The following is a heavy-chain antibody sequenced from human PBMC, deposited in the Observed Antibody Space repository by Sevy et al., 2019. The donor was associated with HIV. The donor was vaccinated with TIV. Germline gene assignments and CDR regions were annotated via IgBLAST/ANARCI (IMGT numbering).Heavy chain of an antibody. Sequence: TLSLTCTVSGGSISSSSYYWGCIRQPPGKGLEWIGSMYYSGSTYYNPSLKSRVTISVDTFMNQFSLKLSSVIAADTAVYYCARHMDSGTYGHPGFDYWGQGTLVTVSS. CDR3: ARHMDSGTYGHPGFDY. J-gene: IGHJ4*02. CDR2: MYYSGST. CDR1: GGSISSSSYY. D-gene: IGHD1-26*01. V-gene: IGHV4-39*01.